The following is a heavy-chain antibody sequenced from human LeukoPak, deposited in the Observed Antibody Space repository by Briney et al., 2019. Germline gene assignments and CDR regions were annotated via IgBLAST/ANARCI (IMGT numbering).Heavy chain of an antibody. J-gene: IGHJ4*02. V-gene: IGHV3-30*02. CDR3: AKDLADGVFDY. CDR1: GFPFSSHG. Sequence: PGGSLRLSCAASGFPFSSHGMSWVRQAPGKGLEWVALIRYDKSKTYYTDSVKGRFTISRDNSRNTLYLQMNRLRPEDTAVYYCAKDLADGVFDYWGQGTLVTVSS. CDR2: IRYDKSKT. D-gene: IGHD2-8*01.